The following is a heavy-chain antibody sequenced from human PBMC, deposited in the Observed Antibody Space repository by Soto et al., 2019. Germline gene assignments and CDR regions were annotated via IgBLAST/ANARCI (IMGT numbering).Heavy chain of an antibody. V-gene: IGHV3-23*01. CDR3: AKDRGGISKGVLYFGED. J-gene: IGHJ4*02. Sequence: EVQLLESGGGLVQPGGSLRLSCAASGFTFSSYAMNWVRQAPGKGLEWVSGISASGGSTYYGDSVRGRFTISRDNSKNTLYVQMNSLRAEDTAVYYCAKDRGGISKGVLYFGEDWGQGTLVIVSS. D-gene: IGHD3-10*01. CDR1: GFTFSSYA. CDR2: ISASGGST.